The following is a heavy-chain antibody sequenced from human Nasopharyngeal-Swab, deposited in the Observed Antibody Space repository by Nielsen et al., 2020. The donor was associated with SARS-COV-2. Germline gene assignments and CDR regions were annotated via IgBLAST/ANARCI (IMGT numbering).Heavy chain of an antibody. CDR1: RFTFRSYS. Sequence: ESLKISCAHSRFTFRSYSMNLVLQAPGTGLEWVSSISISSSYLYYADSVKGRFTISRDRAKNSLYLQMNNLRAEDTAVYYCARGYCSSGSCYAKHYGMDVWGQGTTVTVSS. J-gene: IGHJ6*02. V-gene: IGHV3-21*03. D-gene: IGHD2-15*01. CDR3: ARGYCSSGSCYAKHYGMDV. CDR2: ISISSSYL.